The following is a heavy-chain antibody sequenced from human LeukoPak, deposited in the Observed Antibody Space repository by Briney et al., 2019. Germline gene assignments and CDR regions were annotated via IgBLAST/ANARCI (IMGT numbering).Heavy chain of an antibody. V-gene: IGHV3-23*01. D-gene: IGHD3-22*01. Sequence: GGSLRLSCAASGFTFSNYAMNWVRQAPGKGLEWVSGMSGSGGSTYYADSVKGRFTISTDNSKNTLYLQMNSLRAEDTAVYYCANNYYDLYYFDYWGQGTLVTVSS. J-gene: IGHJ4*02. CDR3: ANNYYDLYYFDY. CDR1: GFTFSNYA. CDR2: MSGSGGST.